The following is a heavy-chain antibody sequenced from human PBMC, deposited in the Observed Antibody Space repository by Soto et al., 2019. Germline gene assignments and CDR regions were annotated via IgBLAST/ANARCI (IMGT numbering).Heavy chain of an antibody. CDR1: GGSITSDSWSSYY. Sequence: ATLFLTFTVSGGSITSDSWSSYYWSWIRQPPGKELEWIGYIYYTGSTNYNPSLKSRVTILEDTSKKQFSLKLSSVTAADTAVYYCARGRYYDTTGYPTFDYWGQGSLVTVSS. CDR3: ARGRYYDTTGYPTFDY. CDR2: IYYTGST. V-gene: IGHV4-61*01. J-gene: IGHJ4*02. D-gene: IGHD3-22*01.